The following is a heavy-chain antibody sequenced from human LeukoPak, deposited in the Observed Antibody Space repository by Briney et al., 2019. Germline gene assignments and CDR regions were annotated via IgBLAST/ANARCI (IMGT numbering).Heavy chain of an antibody. V-gene: IGHV1-18*01. J-gene: IGHJ5*02. CDR3: ARDPKGGNIS. CDR1: GYTFTSYG. CDR2: FSAYNGNT. Sequence: GASVKLSCTSSGYTFTSYGISWVRQAPGQGLGGMGWFSAYNGNTNYAQKLQGRVTMTTDTSTSTAYRELRSLRSDDTAVYYCARDPKGGNISWGQGTLVTVSS. D-gene: IGHD2/OR15-2a*01.